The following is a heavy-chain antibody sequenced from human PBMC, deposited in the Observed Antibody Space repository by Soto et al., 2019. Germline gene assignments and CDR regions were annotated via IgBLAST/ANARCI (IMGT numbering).Heavy chain of an antibody. V-gene: IGHV4-34*01. CDR1: GGSFSGDY. CDR2: VHHSGST. CDR3: ARLDPYSSSRYPYTFTWIYYYGMDV. Sequence: SETLSLTCAVYGGSFSGDYWGWICHPQGKGMGWVGEVHHSGSTHYNPSLKSRVTIPVDTSKNQFSLKLSAVTAADTAVYYCARLDPYSSSRYPYTFTWIYYYGMDVWGQGTTVTVSS. D-gene: IGHD6-13*01. J-gene: IGHJ6*02.